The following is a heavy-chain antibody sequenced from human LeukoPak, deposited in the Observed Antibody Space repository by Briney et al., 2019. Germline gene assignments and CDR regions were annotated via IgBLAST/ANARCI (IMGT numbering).Heavy chain of an antibody. CDR1: GGSISSYY. J-gene: IGHJ3*02. D-gene: IGHD6-19*01. CDR2: IYTSGST. V-gene: IGHV4-4*07. Sequence: SETLSLTCTVSGGSISSYYWSWIRQPAGKGLERIGRIYTSGSTNYNPSLKSRVTMSVDTSKNQFSLKLSSVTAADTAVYYCARARTGYSSGWYQDAFDIWGQGTMVTVSS. CDR3: ARARTGYSSGWYQDAFDI.